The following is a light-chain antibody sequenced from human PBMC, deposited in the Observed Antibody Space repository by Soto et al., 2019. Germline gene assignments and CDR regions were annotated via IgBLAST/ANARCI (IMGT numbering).Light chain of an antibody. CDR3: QQYDNSPWT. Sequence: EIVLTQSPGTLSLSPGEGATLSCRASQSVSSSYLAWYQQKPGQAPRLLIYGASSRATGIPDRVSGGGSGTGFTRTIRRLEPEDFAVYYCQQYDNSPWTFGQGTKVEIK. CDR2: GAS. CDR1: QSVSSSY. J-gene: IGKJ1*01. V-gene: IGKV3-20*01.